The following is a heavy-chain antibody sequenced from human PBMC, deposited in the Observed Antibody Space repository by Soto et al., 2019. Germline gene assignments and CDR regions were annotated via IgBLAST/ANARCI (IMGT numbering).Heavy chain of an antibody. D-gene: IGHD6-13*01. CDR2: LIPILGTT. V-gene: IGHV1-69*13. CDR3: ARASGYVSGWYHDY. Sequence: SVKVSCKASGGTFSSDAVSWVRQAPGQGLEWMGGLIPILGTTHYAQKFQGRVTITADESTNTAYMELSSLRSDDTAVYYCARASGYVSGWYHDYWGQGTRVTVYS. CDR1: GGTFSSDA. J-gene: IGHJ4*02.